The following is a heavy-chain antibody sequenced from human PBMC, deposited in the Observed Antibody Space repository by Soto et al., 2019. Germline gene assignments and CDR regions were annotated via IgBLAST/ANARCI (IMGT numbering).Heavy chain of an antibody. D-gene: IGHD5-12*01. J-gene: IGHJ6*03. CDR3: ARDLESGYSNYYYYMDV. CDR1: GDSVSSNTAA. CDR2: THFRSRWYN. V-gene: IGHV6-1*01. Sequence: SQPLSLTCAISGDSVSSNTAAWHWIRQSPSRGLEWLGRTHFRSRWYNDYAVSVKSRITINADTSKNQFSLHLNSVSPEDTAVYYCARDLESGYSNYYYYMDVWGKGTTVTVSS.